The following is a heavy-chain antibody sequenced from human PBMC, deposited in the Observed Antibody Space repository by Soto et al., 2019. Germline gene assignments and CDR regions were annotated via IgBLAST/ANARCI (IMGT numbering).Heavy chain of an antibody. D-gene: IGHD5-12*01. Sequence: PSETLSLTCTVSGGSVSSGSYYWSWIRQPPGKGLEWIGYIYYSGSTNYNPSLKSRVTISVDTSKNQFSLKLSSVTAADTAVYYGARGPVDHLKPFDHWGQGTLVTVSS. V-gene: IGHV4-61*01. CDR2: IYYSGST. CDR1: GGSVSSGSYY. J-gene: IGHJ5*02. CDR3: ARGPVDHLKPFDH.